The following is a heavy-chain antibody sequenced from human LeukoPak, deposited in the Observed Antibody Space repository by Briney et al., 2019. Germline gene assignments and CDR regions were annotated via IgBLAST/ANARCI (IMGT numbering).Heavy chain of an antibody. CDR2: ISGSGGST. Sequence: GGSLRLSCAASGFTFSSYAMSWVRQAPGKGLEWVSAISGSGGSTYYADSVKGRFTISRNNSKNTLYLQMNSLRAEDTAVYYCAKILYYYDSSGYYVYDYWGQGTLVTVSS. D-gene: IGHD3-22*01. CDR3: AKILYYYDSSGYYVYDY. J-gene: IGHJ4*02. V-gene: IGHV3-23*01. CDR1: GFTFSSYA.